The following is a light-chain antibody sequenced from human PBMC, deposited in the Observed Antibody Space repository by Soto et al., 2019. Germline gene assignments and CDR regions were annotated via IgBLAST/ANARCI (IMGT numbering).Light chain of an antibody. V-gene: IGLV1-44*01. CDR3: AAWDATLDGYV. CDR1: SSNLGDNT. J-gene: IGLJ1*01. Sequence: QSVLTQPPSASGTPGQGVPILCSTSSSNLGDNTVNWYQHVPGTAPKLLIYSYEPRPSGVPDRFSGSRSGTSASLAISGLQSEDEADYYCAAWDATLDGYVFGTGTKVTVL. CDR2: SYE.